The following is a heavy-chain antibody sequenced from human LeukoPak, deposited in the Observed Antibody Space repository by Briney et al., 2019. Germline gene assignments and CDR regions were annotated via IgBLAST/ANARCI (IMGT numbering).Heavy chain of an antibody. D-gene: IGHD6-19*01. Sequence: GGSLRLSCAASGFTFSSYAMSWVRQAPGKGLEWGSGISASGGSTYYADSVKGRFTISRDNSKNTLYLQMNSLRAEDTAVHYCAKQVAGTGSYYFDYWGQGALVTVSP. J-gene: IGHJ4*02. V-gene: IGHV3-23*01. CDR3: AKQVAGTGSYYFDY. CDR2: ISASGGST. CDR1: GFTFSSYA.